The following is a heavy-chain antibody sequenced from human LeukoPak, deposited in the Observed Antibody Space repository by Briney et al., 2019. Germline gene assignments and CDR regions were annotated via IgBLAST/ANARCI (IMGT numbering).Heavy chain of an antibody. V-gene: IGHV3-21*01. J-gene: IGHJ4*02. CDR2: TTSAGNFI. CDR1: GFTFSTYT. Sequence: GGSLRLSCAASGFTFSTYTMIWVRQAPGKGLEWVSSTTSAGNFIYYADSLRGRFTVSRDNAKNSLYLQMNRLRAEDTAMYYCARDLWDHWGQGTLVTVSP. CDR3: ARDLWDH.